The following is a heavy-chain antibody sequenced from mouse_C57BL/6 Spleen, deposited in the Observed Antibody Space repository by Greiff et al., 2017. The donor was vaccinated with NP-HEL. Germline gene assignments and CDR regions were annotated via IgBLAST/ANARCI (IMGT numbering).Heavy chain of an antibody. D-gene: IGHD3-3*01. J-gene: IGHJ4*01. CDR2: IHPNRGST. CDR1: GYTFTSYW. Sequence: QVQLQQPGAELVKPGASVKLSCKASGYTFTSYWMHWVKQRPGQGLEWIGMIHPNRGSTNYNEKFKSKATLTVDKSSSTAYMQHSSLTSEDSAVYYCARSEGPYYAMDYWGQGTSVTVSS. V-gene: IGHV1-64*01. CDR3: ARSEGPYYAMDY.